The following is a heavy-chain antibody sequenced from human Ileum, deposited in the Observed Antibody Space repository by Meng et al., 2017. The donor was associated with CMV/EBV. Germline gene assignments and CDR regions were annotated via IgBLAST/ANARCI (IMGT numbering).Heavy chain of an antibody. D-gene: IGHD3-10*01. CDR3: ARTGRFGSYYFDY. CDR1: GGSISSYY. CDR2: VYSTGST. V-gene: IGHV4-59*01. J-gene: IGHJ4*02. Sequence: QVQLPGPGPVLVKPSETLSLTCGVSGGSISSYYWSWIRQAPGKGLEWIGYVYSTGSTNYSPSLRSRVTISVDTSRNQFSLRLSSVTAADTAVYYCARTGRFGSYYFDYWGQGTLVTVSS.